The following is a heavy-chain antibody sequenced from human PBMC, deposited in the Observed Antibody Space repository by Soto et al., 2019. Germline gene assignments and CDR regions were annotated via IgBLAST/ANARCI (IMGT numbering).Heavy chain of an antibody. CDR3: AGDGAHIVSSGKFDH. V-gene: IGHV3-33*01. D-gene: IGHD6-19*01. CDR2: AWFDGSVD. CDR1: GFTFSDYG. Sequence: QVQVVESGGGVVQPGRSLRLSCVASGFTFSDYGLNWVRQAPGKGLEWVAIAWFDGSVDFYADSVRGPSTISRDNSKNTVYLAMSSLQDEETAILSWAGDGAHIVSSGKFDHWGEGTKFTVAS. J-gene: IGHJ4*02.